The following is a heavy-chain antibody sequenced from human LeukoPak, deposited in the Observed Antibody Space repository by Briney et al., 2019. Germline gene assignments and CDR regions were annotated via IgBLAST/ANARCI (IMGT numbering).Heavy chain of an antibody. CDR2: IKHDGSDK. D-gene: IGHD1-14*01. CDR3: HLPITLPD. V-gene: IGHV3-7*01. CDR1: GFTFKDYW. J-gene: IGHJ4*02. Sequence: SGGSLRLSCVASGFTFKDYWMSWVRQAPGKGLEWVAYIKHDGSDKSYVDSVKGRFTISRDNAKNSLYLQMNSLRAEDTAVYYCHLPITLPDWGQGILVTVSS.